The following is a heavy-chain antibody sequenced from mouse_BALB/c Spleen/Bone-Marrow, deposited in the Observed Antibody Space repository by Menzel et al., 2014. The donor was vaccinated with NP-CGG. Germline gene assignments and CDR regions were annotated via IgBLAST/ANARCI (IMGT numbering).Heavy chain of an antibody. Sequence: QVQLKQSGAELVKPGASLKLSCKASGYTFTSYWMHWVKQRPGQGLEWIGEINPSNGRANYNEKFKSKATLTVDKSSSTAYVQLSSLTSEDSAVYYCAREMVFDITTVVATGGYFFDYWGQGTTLTVSS. CDR2: INPSNGRA. D-gene: IGHD1-1*01. V-gene: IGHV1S81*02. CDR3: AREMVFDITTVVATGGYFFDY. CDR1: GYTFTSYW. J-gene: IGHJ2*01.